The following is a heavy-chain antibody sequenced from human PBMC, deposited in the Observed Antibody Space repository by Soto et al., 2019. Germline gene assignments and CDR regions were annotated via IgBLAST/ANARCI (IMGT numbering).Heavy chain of an antibody. V-gene: IGHV4-39*02. D-gene: IGHD3-22*01. Sequence: ASETLSLTCSVSGGSISSSSYYWGWIRQPPGKGLEWIGSIYYSGITYYNPSLNSRVTLSIDMTNNHVSLILNSVTAADTAVYYCARVGPWVPYYYDSSPYTFENWFDPWGQGTLVTVSS. CDR2: IYYSGIT. J-gene: IGHJ5*02. CDR3: ARVGPWVPYYYDSSPYTFENWFDP. CDR1: GGSISSSSYY.